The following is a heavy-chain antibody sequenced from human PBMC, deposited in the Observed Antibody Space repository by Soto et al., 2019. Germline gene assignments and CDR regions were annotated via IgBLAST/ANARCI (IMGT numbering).Heavy chain of an antibody. D-gene: IGHD6-19*01. Sequence: GASVKVSCKASGYTFTGYYMHWVRQAPGQGLEWMGWINPNSGGTNYAQKFQGRVTMTRDTSISTAYMELSRLRSDDTAVYYCASAPAPIAVAGTEIDYWGQGTQVTVSS. CDR3: ASAPAPIAVAGTEIDY. J-gene: IGHJ4*02. V-gene: IGHV1-2*02. CDR2: INPNSGGT. CDR1: GYTFTGYY.